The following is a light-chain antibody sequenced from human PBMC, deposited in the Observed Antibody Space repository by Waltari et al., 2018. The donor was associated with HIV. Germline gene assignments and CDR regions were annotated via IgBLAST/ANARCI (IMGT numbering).Light chain of an antibody. CDR1: TSNIGKNF. J-gene: IGLJ2*01. Sequence: QSVLTQPPSVSAAPGQKVTFSCSGSTSNIGKNFVSWYQQLPEAAPKLIIYDKNYRPSGVPDRFSRSKSATSATLAITGLQTGDEADYYCGTWDSSVSAGVFGGGTKLTVL. CDR3: GTWDSSVSAGV. CDR2: DKN. V-gene: IGLV1-51*01.